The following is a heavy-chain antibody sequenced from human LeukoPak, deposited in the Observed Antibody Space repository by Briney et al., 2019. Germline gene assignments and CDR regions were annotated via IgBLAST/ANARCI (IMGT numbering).Heavy chain of an antibody. D-gene: IGHD2-15*01. CDR2: ISGSDGST. J-gene: IGHJ4*02. Sequence: GGSLRLSCAASGFTFSNYAMNWVRQAPGKGLEWVSVISGSDGSTYYADSVEGRVTISRDNSKNTLYLQMNSLRVEDTAVYYCAKSKVVAATMGRFDYWGQGTLVTVSS. CDR3: AKSKVVAATMGRFDY. CDR1: GFTFSNYA. V-gene: IGHV3-23*01.